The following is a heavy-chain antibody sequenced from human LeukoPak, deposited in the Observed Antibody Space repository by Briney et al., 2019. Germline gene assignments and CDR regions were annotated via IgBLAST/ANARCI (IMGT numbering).Heavy chain of an antibody. CDR1: GGSISSSSYY. D-gene: IGHD3-22*01. V-gene: IGHV4-39*01. CDR3: ARRDDSSGYHKIFDY. J-gene: IGHJ4*02. Sequence: SETLSLTCTVSGGSISSSSYYWGWIRQPPGKGLEWIGTIYYSGNTYYNPSLKSRDTISIDTSNNQFYLKLSSLTAADTAVYYCARRDDSSGYHKIFDYWGQGTLVTVSS. CDR2: IYYSGNT.